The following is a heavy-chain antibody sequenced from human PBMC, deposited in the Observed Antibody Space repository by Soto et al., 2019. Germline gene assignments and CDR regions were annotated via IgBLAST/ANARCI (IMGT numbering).Heavy chain of an antibody. CDR2: INHSGST. CDR1: GGSLSGNY. Sequence: QVLLQQWGAGLLKPSETLSLTCAVYGGSLSGNYWTWIRQPPGKGLEWIGNINHSGSTIYNPSLKLRGAISVGXSXNXXFRELSSVTAADTAVYYGARARADYSGSDTSYKGGFYYFDLWGQGTLATVSS. V-gene: IGHV4-34*01. D-gene: IGHD3-10*01. CDR3: ARARADYSGSDTSYKGGFYYFDL. J-gene: IGHJ4*02.